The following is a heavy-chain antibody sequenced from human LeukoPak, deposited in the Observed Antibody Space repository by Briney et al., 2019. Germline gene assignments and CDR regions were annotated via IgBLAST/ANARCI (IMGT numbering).Heavy chain of an antibody. V-gene: IGHV1-24*01. J-gene: IGHJ6*03. CDR1: GYSVTYGA. CDR2: FHLKDADM. Sequence: GASVKVSCNVSGYSVTYGAIHWVRQTPGEGLEWKGGFHLKDADMIYAKKFQGRVTMTQATSTDTVYMELIRLRSDDTAVYYCARDSQFVVGWYYYYYYMDVWGKGTTVTVSS. D-gene: IGHD6-19*01. CDR3: ARDSQFVVGWYYYYYYMDV.